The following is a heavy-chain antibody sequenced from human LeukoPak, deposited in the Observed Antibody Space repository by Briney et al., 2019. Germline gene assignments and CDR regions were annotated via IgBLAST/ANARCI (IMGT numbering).Heavy chain of an antibody. J-gene: IGHJ4*02. CDR3: ARSTKSRYCTNGVCYTGGAFDY. D-gene: IGHD2-8*01. V-gene: IGHV4-59*01. CDR1: GGSISSYY. Sequence: SETLSLTCTVSGGSISSYYWSWIRQPPGKGLEWIRYIYYSGSTNYNPSLKSRVTISVDTSKNQFSLKLSSVTAADTAVYYCARSTKSRYCTNGVCYTGGAFDYWGQGTLVTVSS. CDR2: IYYSGST.